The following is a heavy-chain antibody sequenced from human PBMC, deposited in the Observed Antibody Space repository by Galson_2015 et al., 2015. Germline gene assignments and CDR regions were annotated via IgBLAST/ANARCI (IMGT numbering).Heavy chain of an antibody. D-gene: IGHD3-9*01. CDR3: ATVTKPLRYFDS. CDR1: GFTVSTTY. V-gene: IGHV3-53*01. CDR2: IYSGGST. J-gene: IGHJ4*02. Sequence: ALRLSCAASGFTVSTTYMTWVRQAPGKGLEWLSIIYSGGSTYYADSVKGRFAISRDNSKNTLDLQMNSLSAEDTAVYYCATVTKPLRYFDSWGQGTLVTVSS.